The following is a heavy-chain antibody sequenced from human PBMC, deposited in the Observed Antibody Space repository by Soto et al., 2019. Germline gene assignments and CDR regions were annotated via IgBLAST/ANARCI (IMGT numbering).Heavy chain of an antibody. CDR3: AAGGGLPRYY. CDR1: GGSISSGGYS. D-gene: IGHD5-12*01. V-gene: IGHV4-30-2*01. Sequence: LQLQESGSGLVKPSPTLSLTCAVSGGSISSGGYSWSWIRQPPGKGLEWIGYISHSGSTYYNPSLKSRGTISVDRSKNQFSLKLSAVTAADTAVYYCAAGGGLPRYYWGQGTLVTVSS. CDR2: ISHSGST. J-gene: IGHJ4*02.